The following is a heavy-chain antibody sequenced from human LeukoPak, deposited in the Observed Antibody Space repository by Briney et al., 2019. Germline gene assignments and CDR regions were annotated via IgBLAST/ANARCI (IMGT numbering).Heavy chain of an antibody. CDR2: IKSDGSRT. V-gene: IGHV3-74*01. J-gene: IGHJ4*02. Sequence: GGSLRLSCAASGFTLRSYWMHWVRQAPGKGLVWVSRIKSDGSRTTYADSVKGRFTISRDNAKNTLYLQMNSLRAEDTAVYYCARDPDLSGYSFFDYWGQGTLVTVSS. CDR3: ARDPDLSGYSFFDY. CDR1: GFTLRSYW. D-gene: IGHD3-22*01.